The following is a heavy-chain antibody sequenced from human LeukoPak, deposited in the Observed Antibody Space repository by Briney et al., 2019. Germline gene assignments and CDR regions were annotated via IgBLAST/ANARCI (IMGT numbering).Heavy chain of an antibody. CDR3: ARGGVTWTFDY. V-gene: IGHV4-38-2*02. CDR2: IYHSGST. Sequence: PSETLSLTCTVSGYSISSGYYWGWIRQPPGKGLEWIGNIYHSGSTYYNPSLKSRVTISVDTSKNQFSLKLSSVTVADTAVYYCARGGVTWTFDYWGRGTLVTVSS. J-gene: IGHJ4*02. CDR1: GYSISSGYY. D-gene: IGHD2-21*02.